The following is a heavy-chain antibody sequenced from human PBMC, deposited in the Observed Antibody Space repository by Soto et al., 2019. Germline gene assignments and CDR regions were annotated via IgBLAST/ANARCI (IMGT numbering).Heavy chain of an antibody. J-gene: IGHJ4*02. CDR1: GGSISGYY. CDR2: IYYST. CDR3: ARTSPVAGGFDS. Sequence: QVQLQESGPGLVKPSETLSLTCTVSGGSISGYYWSWIRQPPGKGLEWIGYIYYSTNYNPSLKSPVNISIDTSKNQLSLKLTSVTAADTAVYYCARTSPVAGGFDSWGQGTLVTVSS. V-gene: IGHV4-59*01. D-gene: IGHD6-19*01.